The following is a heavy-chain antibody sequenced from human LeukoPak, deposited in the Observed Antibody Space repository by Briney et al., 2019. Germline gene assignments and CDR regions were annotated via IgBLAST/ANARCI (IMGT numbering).Heavy chain of an antibody. J-gene: IGHJ4*02. CDR2: IKQDGSEK. CDR1: EFTFSSYW. Sequence: TGGSLRLSCAASEFTFSSYWMSWDRQAPGKGLEWVANIKQDGSEKYYVDSVKGRFTISRDNAKNSLYLQMNSLRAEDTAVYYCARDKIGVGDYWGQGTLVTVSS. V-gene: IGHV3-7*01. D-gene: IGHD3-22*01. CDR3: ARDKIGVGDY.